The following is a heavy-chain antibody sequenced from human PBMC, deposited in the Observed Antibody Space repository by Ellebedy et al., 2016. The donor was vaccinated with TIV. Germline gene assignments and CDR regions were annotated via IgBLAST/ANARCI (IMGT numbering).Heavy chain of an antibody. V-gene: IGHV3-33*08. Sequence: PGGSLRLSCVDSGLTFSRYGMHRIRQAPDKGLEWVAVIWYDGSIKYLADSVKGRFTISRDNFNNTLYLQMNSLRAEDTAVYWCASWDFDYWGQGTLVTVSS. CDR1: GLTFSRYG. CDR3: ASWDFDY. D-gene: IGHD7-27*01. CDR2: IWYDGSIK. J-gene: IGHJ4*02.